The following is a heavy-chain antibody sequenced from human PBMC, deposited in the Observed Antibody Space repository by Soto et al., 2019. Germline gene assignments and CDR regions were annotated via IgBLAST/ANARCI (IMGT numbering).Heavy chain of an antibody. Sequence: QVQLQQWGAGLLKPSETLSLTCAVYGGSFSGYYWSWIRQPPGKGLEWIGEINHSGSTNYNPSLKSRVTISVDTSKNQFSLKLSSVTAADTAVYYCARELEPGGMDVWGQGTTVTGSS. CDR1: GGSFSGYY. CDR3: ARELEPGGMDV. D-gene: IGHD1-1*01. V-gene: IGHV4-34*01. J-gene: IGHJ6*02. CDR2: INHSGST.